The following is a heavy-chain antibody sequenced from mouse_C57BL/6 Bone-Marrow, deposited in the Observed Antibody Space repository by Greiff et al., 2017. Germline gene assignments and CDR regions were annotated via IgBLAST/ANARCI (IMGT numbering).Heavy chain of an antibody. CDR2: INPGSGGT. Sequence: VQLQQSGAELVRPGTSVKVSCKASGYAFTNYLIEWVKQRPGQGLEWIGVINPGSGGTNYNEKFKGKATLTADKSSSTAYMQLSSLTSEDSAVYFCARKGTYYSNFYYAMDYWGQGTSVTVSS. CDR1: GYAFTNYL. V-gene: IGHV1-54*01. CDR3: ARKGTYYSNFYYAMDY. D-gene: IGHD2-5*01. J-gene: IGHJ4*01.